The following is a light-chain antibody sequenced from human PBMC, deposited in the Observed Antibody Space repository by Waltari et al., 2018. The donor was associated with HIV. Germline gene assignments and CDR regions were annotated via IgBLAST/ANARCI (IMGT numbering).Light chain of an antibody. V-gene: IGKV3-15*01. CDR1: QSIRTN. CDR3: QQYNNGWT. Sequence: EIQMTQSPAIVYVSAGRRATISCWDSQSIRTNVAWYQQRPGQGPRLLSYGASTRATGVSDRFSGSGSGTEFTLTIDDLRSEDSAIYYCQQYNNGWTFGHGTKVDIK. CDR2: GAS. J-gene: IGKJ1*01.